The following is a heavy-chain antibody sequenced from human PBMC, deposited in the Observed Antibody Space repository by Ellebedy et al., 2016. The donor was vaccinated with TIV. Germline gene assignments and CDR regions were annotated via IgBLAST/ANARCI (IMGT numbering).Heavy chain of an antibody. Sequence: GGSLRLSCVVSGFSISSNYMSWVRQAPGEALEWVSIIYSAGNTYYGDSAKGRFTISRDTSKNTLYLQLNSLRGEDTAVYYCARVDLGLAFHYWGRGALVTVSS. CDR1: GFSISSNY. CDR3: ARVDLGLAFHY. CDR2: IYSAGNT. J-gene: IGHJ4*02. V-gene: IGHV3-53*01. D-gene: IGHD1-26*01.